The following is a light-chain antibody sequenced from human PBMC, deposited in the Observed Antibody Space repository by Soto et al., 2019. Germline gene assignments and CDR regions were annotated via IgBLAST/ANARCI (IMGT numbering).Light chain of an antibody. J-gene: IGLJ1*01. V-gene: IGLV2-14*03. CDR1: TSDVGGYNY. Sequence: QSVLTQPASVSGSPGQSITISCTGSTSDVGGYNYVSWYQQHPGKAPNLVIYDVSNRPSGVSNRFSGSKSGSTASLTISGLQAEDEADYYCSSYTSSSTYVFGTGTKVTVL. CDR3: SSYTSSSTYV. CDR2: DVS.